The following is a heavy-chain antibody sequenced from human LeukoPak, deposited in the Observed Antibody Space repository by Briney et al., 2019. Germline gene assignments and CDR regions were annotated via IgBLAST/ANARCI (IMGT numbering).Heavy chain of an antibody. Sequence: ASVKVSCKASGYTFTSYDINGVRQATGQGLEWMGWMNPNSGNTGYAQKFQGRVTMTRNTSISTAYMELSSLRSEDTAVYYCARGWGIVVENAFDIWGQGTMVTVSS. J-gene: IGHJ3*02. CDR2: MNPNSGNT. V-gene: IGHV1-8*01. D-gene: IGHD3-22*01. CDR3: ARGWGIVVENAFDI. CDR1: GYTFTSYD.